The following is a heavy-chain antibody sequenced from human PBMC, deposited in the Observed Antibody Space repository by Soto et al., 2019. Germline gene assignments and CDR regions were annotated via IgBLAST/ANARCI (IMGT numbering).Heavy chain of an antibody. CDR1: GYTSTSYY. CDR3: AREAAAGKNYYYYMDV. Sequence: GASVKVSCKASGYTSTSYYMHWVRQAPGQGLEWMGIINPSGGSTSYAQKFQGRVTMTRDTSTSTVYMELSSLRSEDTAVYYCAREAAAGKNYYYYMDVWGKGTTVTVSS. V-gene: IGHV1-46*03. D-gene: IGHD6-13*01. J-gene: IGHJ6*03. CDR2: INPSGGST.